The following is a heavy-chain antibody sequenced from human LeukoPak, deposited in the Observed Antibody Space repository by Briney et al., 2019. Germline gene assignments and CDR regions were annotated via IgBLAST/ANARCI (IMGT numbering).Heavy chain of an antibody. CDR1: GFTSNNYS. D-gene: IGHD3-22*01. CDR2: ISYDESGE. CDR3: ARAPGGSGYSYLDF. V-gene: IGHV3-30-3*01. Sequence: GGSLRLSCAASGFTSNNYSMHWVRRAPGKGLEWVAIISYDESGEYYADSVKGRFTISRDSSKNTLYLQINSLRAEDTALYYCARAPGGSGYSYLDFWGQGTLVTVSS. J-gene: IGHJ4*02.